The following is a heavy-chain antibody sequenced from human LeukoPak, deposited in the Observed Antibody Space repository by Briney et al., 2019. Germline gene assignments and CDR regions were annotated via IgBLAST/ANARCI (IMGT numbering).Heavy chain of an antibody. Sequence: SETLSLTCTLSGGSITRSQYYWGWVRQPPGKGLEWIGSVYYTGSTYYTPSLRSRVSLSVDTSKHQFSLRLTSVTAADTAMYYCAWALVAPAPPLFNIWGQGTIVTVSS. D-gene: IGHD2-2*01. CDR1: GGSITRSQYY. V-gene: IGHV4-39*01. CDR2: VYYTGST. CDR3: AWALVAPAPPLFNI. J-gene: IGHJ3*02.